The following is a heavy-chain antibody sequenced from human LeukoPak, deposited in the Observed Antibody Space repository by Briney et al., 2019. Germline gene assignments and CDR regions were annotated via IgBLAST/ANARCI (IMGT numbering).Heavy chain of an antibody. D-gene: IGHD3-10*01. J-gene: IGHJ4*02. CDR3: ARSVYGSGSPIDY. CDR2: FDPEDGET. V-gene: IGHV1-24*01. CDR1: GYTLTELS. Sequence: ASVKVSCKVSGYTLTELSMHWVRQAPGKGLEWMGGFDPEDGETIYAQKFQDRFTMTGDMSTSTVYMELSSLRSDDTAVYYCARSVYGSGSPIDYWGQGTLVTVSS.